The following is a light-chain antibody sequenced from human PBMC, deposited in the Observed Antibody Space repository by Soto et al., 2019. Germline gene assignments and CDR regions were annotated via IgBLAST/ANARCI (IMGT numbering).Light chain of an antibody. CDR1: SSDIGGYNY. V-gene: IGLV2-8*01. CDR2: EVY. Sequence: QSALTQPPSASGSPGQSVTISCTGTSSDIGGYNYVSWYQQHPGNAPKLIIYEVYQRPSGVPDRFSGSKSDNTASLTVSGLQAEDEAFYYCGSYAGSDNFVLFGGGTKLTVL. J-gene: IGLJ2*01. CDR3: GSYAGSDNFVL.